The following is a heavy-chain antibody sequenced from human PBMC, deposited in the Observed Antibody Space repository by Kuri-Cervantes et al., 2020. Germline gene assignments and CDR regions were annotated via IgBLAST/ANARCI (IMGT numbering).Heavy chain of an antibody. CDR3: ARDSGWYGVSFDY. CDR1: GGSMSSGSYY. CDR2: IYISGST. D-gene: IGHD6-19*01. V-gene: IGHV4-61*02. Sequence: SETLSLTCTVSGGSMSSGSYYWSWIRQPAGKGLEWIGRIYISGSTNYNPSHKSRVTISVDTSKNQFSLKLSSVTAADTAVYYCARDSGWYGVSFDYWGQGTLVTVSS. J-gene: IGHJ4*02.